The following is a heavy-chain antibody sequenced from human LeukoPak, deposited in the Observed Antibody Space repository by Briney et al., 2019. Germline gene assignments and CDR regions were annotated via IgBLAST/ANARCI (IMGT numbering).Heavy chain of an antibody. D-gene: IGHD6-13*01. Sequence: SQTLSLTCAISGDSVSDNSAVWNWIRQSPSRGLEWLGRTYYRSKWYNEYAVSVESRITINPDTSENQFSLQLNSVTPEDTAIYYCTRGGAAAGMDVWGQGTTVTVSS. CDR2: TYYRSKWYN. V-gene: IGHV6-1*01. CDR1: GDSVSDNSAV. J-gene: IGHJ6*02. CDR3: TRGGAAAGMDV.